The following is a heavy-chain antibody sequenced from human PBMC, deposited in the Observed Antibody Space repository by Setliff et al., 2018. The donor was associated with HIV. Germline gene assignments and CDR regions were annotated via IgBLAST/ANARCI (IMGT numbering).Heavy chain of an antibody. CDR1: GYSFSRYW. J-gene: IGHJ4*02. Sequence: GESLKISCKGSGYSFSRYWIGWVRQMPGKGLEWMGIIYPGDSDTRYSPSFQGQVTISADKSISTAYLLWSSLKASDTAIYFCARLDTAMNPRCFDNWGQGTLVTVSS. V-gene: IGHV5-51*01. CDR3: ARLDTAMNPRCFDN. CDR2: IYPGDSDT. D-gene: IGHD5-18*01.